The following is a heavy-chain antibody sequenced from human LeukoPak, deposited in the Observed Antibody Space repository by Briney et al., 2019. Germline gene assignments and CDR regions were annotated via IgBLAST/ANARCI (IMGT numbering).Heavy chain of an antibody. J-gene: IGHJ4*02. CDR2: ISSSSSTI. V-gene: IGHV3-48*01. CDR1: GFTFSSYG. D-gene: IGHD1-26*01. Sequence: PGGSLRLSCAASGFTFSSYGMTWVRQAPGKGLEWVSYISSSSSTIYYADSVKGRFTISRDNAKNSLYLQLNSLRAEDTAVYYCARDDGSYEGASGDYWGQGTLVTVSS. CDR3: ARDDGSYEGASGDY.